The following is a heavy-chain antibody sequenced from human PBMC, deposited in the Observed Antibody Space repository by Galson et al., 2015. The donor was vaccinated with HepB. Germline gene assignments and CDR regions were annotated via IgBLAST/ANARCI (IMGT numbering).Heavy chain of an antibody. CDR3: ATALASYYDSSGYYSADY. J-gene: IGHJ4*02. CDR2: FDPEDGET. CDR1: GYTLTELS. Sequence: SCKVSGYTLTELSMHWVRQAPGKGLEWMGGFDPEDGETIYAQKFQGRVTMTEDTSTDTAYMELSSLRSEDTAVYYCATALASYYDSSGYYSADYWGQGTLVTVSS. V-gene: IGHV1-24*01. D-gene: IGHD3-22*01.